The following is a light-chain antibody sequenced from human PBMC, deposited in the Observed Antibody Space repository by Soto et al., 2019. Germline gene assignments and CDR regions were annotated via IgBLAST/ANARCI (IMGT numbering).Light chain of an antibody. CDR3: LQEYNFPYT. J-gene: IGKJ2*01. CDR1: QGIKND. CDR2: AAS. Sequence: AIQMTQSPSSLSASVGDRVTIACRASQGIKNDLAWYQQKPGKAPKLLIFAASGLQSGVPSRFSGSGSGTDFTLTSSGLQPEDFATYYCLQEYNFPYTFGQGSKLEI. V-gene: IGKV1-6*01.